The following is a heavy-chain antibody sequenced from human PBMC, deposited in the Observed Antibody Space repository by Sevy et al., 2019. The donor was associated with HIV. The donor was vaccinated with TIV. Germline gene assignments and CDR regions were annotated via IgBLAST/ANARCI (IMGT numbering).Heavy chain of an antibody. Sequence: GGSLRLSCAASGFTFSNYALTWVRQAPGKGLDWDSSITGSSTTIYYADSVKGRFTVSRDNSNNTLYLHINSLRAEDTAVYYCARAGLYGGNFEYFQHWGQGTLVTVSS. CDR2: ITGSSTTI. J-gene: IGHJ1*01. CDR1: GFTFSNYA. D-gene: IGHD4-17*01. CDR3: ARAGLYGGNFEYFQH. V-gene: IGHV3-23*01.